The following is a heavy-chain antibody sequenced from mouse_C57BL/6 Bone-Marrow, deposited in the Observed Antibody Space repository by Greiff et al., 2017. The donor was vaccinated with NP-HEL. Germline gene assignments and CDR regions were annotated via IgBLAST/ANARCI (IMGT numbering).Heavy chain of an antibody. CDR2: ISPRSGNT. V-gene: IGHV1-81*01. D-gene: IGHD3-2*02. J-gene: IGHJ4*01. CDR1: GYTFTSYG. Sequence: VQLQQSGAELARPGASVKLSCKASGYTFTSYGISWVKQRTGQGLEWIGEISPRSGNTYYNEKFKGKATLTADKSTSTAYMELRSLTSEDSAVYFCAMLRPEYYYAMDYWGQGTSVTVSS. CDR3: AMLRPEYYYAMDY.